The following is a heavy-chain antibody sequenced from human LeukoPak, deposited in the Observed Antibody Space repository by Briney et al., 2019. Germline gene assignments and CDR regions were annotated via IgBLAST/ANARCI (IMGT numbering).Heavy chain of an antibody. CDR2: IYTSGST. J-gene: IGHJ5*02. D-gene: IGHD6-19*01. CDR1: GGSISSYY. V-gene: IGHV4-4*07. CDR3: ARDSPRYSSGWTSWFDP. Sequence: PSETLSLTCTVSGGSISSYYWSWIRQPAGKGREWIGRIYTSGSTNYNPSLKSRVTMSVDTSKNQFSLQLRSVTAADTAVYYCARDSPRYSSGWTSWFDPWGQGTLDTVSS.